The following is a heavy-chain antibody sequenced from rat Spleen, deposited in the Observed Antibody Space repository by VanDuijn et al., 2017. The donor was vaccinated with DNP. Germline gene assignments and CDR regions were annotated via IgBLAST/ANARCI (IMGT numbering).Heavy chain of an antibody. D-gene: IGHD1-5*01. Sequence: QVQLRESGPGLVQPSQTLSLTCTVSGFSLTSNNVHWVRQPPGKGLEWMGVIWKHGATRYNSALKSRLSFSKATSKSQVFLKMNSLQTEDTATYFCTRDDIGTTRFDYWGQGVMVTVSS. V-gene: IGHV2-41*01. CDR3: TRDDIGTTRFDY. CDR2: IWKHGAT. J-gene: IGHJ2*01. CDR1: GFSLTSNN.